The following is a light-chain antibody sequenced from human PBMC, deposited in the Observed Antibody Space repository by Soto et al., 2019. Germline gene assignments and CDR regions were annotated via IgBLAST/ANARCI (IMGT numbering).Light chain of an antibody. V-gene: IGKV3-20*01. CDR1: QSLSSSY. CDR3: QRFGTSPPWT. Sequence: EIVLTQSPGTLSLSPGERATLSCRASQSLSSSYLAWYQQKPGQAPRLLIYGTSIRATGIPDRFSGSGSGTNFTLTITRREPEDFAVYYCQRFGTSPPWTFGQGTKVDI. CDR2: GTS. J-gene: IGKJ1*01.